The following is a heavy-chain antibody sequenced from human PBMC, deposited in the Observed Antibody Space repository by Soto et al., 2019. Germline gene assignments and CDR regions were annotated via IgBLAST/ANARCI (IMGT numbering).Heavy chain of an antibody. CDR3: ASHPVPYYFYGMDV. CDR1: GGTFSSYA. J-gene: IGHJ6*02. CDR2: IIPIFGTA. D-gene: IGHD2-2*01. Sequence: GASVKVSCKASGGTFSSYALSWVRQAPGQGLEWMGGIIPIFGTADYAQKFQGRVTITADDSTSTAYMELSSLRSEDTAVYYCASHPVPYYFYGMDVGAQGTTVTVSS. V-gene: IGHV1-69*13.